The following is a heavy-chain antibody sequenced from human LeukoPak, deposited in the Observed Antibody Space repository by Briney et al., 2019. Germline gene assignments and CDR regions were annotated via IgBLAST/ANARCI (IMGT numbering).Heavy chain of an antibody. CDR2: IYYSGST. CDR3: ARAVAVAGTFFDY. CDR1: GGSISSSTYY. D-gene: IGHD6-19*01. V-gene: IGHV4-39*07. Sequence: KPSETLSLTCTVSGGSISSSTYYWDWIRQPPGKGLEWIGSIYYSGSTYYNPSLKSRVTISVDTSKNQFSLKLSSVTAADTAVYYCARAVAVAGTFFDYWGQGALVTVSS. J-gene: IGHJ4*02.